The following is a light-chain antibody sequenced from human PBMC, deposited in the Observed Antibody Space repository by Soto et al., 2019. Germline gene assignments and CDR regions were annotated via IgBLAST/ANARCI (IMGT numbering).Light chain of an antibody. CDR2: GAS. J-gene: IGKJ3*01. CDR3: HHYGVSPRFT. CDR1: QTINSNY. Sequence: EIVLTQSPGTLSLSPGERATLACRTSQTINSNYLAWYQQKVGQAPRLLIHGASSRATGIPDRFSGSVSGTDLTLTISKLEPEDFAVYYCHHYGVSPRFTFGHGNKVDI. V-gene: IGKV3-20*01.